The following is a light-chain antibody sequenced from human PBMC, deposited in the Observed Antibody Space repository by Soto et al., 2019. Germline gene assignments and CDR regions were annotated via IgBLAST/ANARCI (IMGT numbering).Light chain of an antibody. V-gene: IGKV3-20*01. J-gene: IGKJ1*01. CDR3: QQYGSSPGT. CDR1: QSVSSNY. Sequence: EMVLTQSPGTLSLSPGERATLSCRASQSVSSNYLAWYQQKPGQTPRLLIYGASSRATGIPLRFSGSGSGTDFTLTISRLAPEDFAVYYCQQYGSSPGTFGQGTQVEIK. CDR2: GAS.